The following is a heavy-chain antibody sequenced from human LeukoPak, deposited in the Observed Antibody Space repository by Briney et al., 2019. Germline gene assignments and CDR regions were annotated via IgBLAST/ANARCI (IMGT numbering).Heavy chain of an antibody. J-gene: IGHJ4*02. CDR2: ISGYNGNT. CDR3: ARDREEEQWPGSFEY. V-gene: IGHV1-18*04. D-gene: IGHD6-19*01. Sequence: GASVKVSCKASGYSFTTYGITWVRQAPGQGLEWMGWISGYNGNTNYAQKFQDRVTMTTDTSTSVVSMELRSLRFDDTAVYYCARDREEEQWPGSFEYWGQGTLVTVSS. CDR1: GYSFTTYG.